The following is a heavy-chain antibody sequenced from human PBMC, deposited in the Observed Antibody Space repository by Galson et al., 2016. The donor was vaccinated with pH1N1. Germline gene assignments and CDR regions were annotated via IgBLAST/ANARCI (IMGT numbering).Heavy chain of an antibody. CDR2: MNPNNDNT. Sequence: SVKVSCKASGYTFTDYDINWVRQGTGQGLEWMGWMNPNNDNTGYAQKFQGRVTMPRNTPISTAYMELSSLRSEDTAVYYCARGGYCSGGSCYDVFDYWGQGTLVTVSS. V-gene: IGHV1-8*01. CDR1: GYTFTDYD. D-gene: IGHD2-15*01. J-gene: IGHJ4*02. CDR3: ARGGYCSGGSCYDVFDY.